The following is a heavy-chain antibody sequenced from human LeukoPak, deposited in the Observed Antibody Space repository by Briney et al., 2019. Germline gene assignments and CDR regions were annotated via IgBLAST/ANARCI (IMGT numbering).Heavy chain of an antibody. CDR3: ANALTTVRGVIIAGYFDY. Sequence: GGSLRLSCAASGFTFSSYAMSWVRQAPGKGLEWVSAISGSGGSTYYADSVKGRFTISRDNSKNTLYLQMNSLRAEDTAVYYCANALTTVRGVIIAGYFDYWGQGTLVTVSS. CDR1: GFTFSSYA. D-gene: IGHD3-10*01. V-gene: IGHV3-23*01. J-gene: IGHJ4*02. CDR2: ISGSGGST.